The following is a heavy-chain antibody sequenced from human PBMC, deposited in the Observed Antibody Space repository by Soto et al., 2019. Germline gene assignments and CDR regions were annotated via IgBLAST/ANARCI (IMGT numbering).Heavy chain of an antibody. J-gene: IGHJ6*02. D-gene: IGHD3-10*01. CDR2: INAGNGNT. CDR1: GYTFTSYA. CDR3: ARGIAGGLLWFGEWAYGMDV. V-gene: IGHV1-3*01. Sequence: ASVKVSCKASGYTFTSYAMHWVRQAPGQRLEWMGWINAGNGNTKYSQKFQGRVTITRDTSASTAYMELSSLRSEDTAVYYCARGIAGGLLWFGEWAYGMDVWGQGTTVTVSS.